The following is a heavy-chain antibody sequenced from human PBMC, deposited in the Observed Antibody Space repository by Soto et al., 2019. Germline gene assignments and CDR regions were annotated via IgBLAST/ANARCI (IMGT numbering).Heavy chain of an antibody. D-gene: IGHD6-13*01. J-gene: IGHJ6*02. Sequence: GASVKVSCKASGFTFTSSAVQWVRQARGQRLEWIGWIVVGSGNTNYAQKFQERVTITRDMSTSTAYMELSSLRSEDTAVYYCAAGGSYSSSWYRADYYYYGMDVWGQGTTVTVSS. V-gene: IGHV1-58*01. CDR3: AAGGSYSSSWYRADYYYYGMDV. CDR2: IVVGSGNT. CDR1: GFTFTSSA.